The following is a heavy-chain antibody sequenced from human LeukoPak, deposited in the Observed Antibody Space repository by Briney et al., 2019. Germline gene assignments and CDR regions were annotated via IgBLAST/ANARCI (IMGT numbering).Heavy chain of an antibody. D-gene: IGHD1-26*01. CDR1: GGSFSGYY. V-gene: IGHV4-34*01. CDR2: INHSGST. Sequence: SETLSLTCAVYGGSFSGYYWSWIRQPPGKGLEWIGEINHSGSTNCNPSLKSRVTISVDTSKNQFSLKLSSVTAADTAVYYCARRTARIVGATTRGPISWFDPWGQGTLDTVSS. CDR3: ARRTARIVGATTRGPISWFDP. J-gene: IGHJ5*02.